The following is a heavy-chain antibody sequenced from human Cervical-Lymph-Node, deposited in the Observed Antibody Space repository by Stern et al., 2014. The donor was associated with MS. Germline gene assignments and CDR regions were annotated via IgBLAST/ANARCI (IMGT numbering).Heavy chain of an antibody. V-gene: IGHV5-51*01. CDR2: IYPGDSYI. CDR1: GYSFSDYW. CDR3: ARPPRDGHNSYFDY. Sequence: EVQLVESGVEVKKPGESLKISCRASGYSFSDYWIGWVRKMPGKGLEWMGIIYPGDSYIKYSPSFQGQVTISADKSIDTAYLQWSSLKASDTAVYYCARPPRDGHNSYFDYWGQGTLVTVSS. D-gene: IGHD5-24*01. J-gene: IGHJ4*02.